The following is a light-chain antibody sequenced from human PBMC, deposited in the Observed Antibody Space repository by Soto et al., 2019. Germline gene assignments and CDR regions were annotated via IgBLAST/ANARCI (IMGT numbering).Light chain of an antibody. CDR3: QQCTNWPPLT. CDR1: QNIESN. J-gene: IGKJ4*01. V-gene: IGKV3-15*01. Sequence: DIVMTQSPVTLSVSPGESATLSCRASQNIESNLAWYQQKPGQSPRLLIYTASTRASGIPARFSGSGYGTEFTLTINSLQSEDSAVYYCQQCTNWPPLTFGGGTKVEIK. CDR2: TAS.